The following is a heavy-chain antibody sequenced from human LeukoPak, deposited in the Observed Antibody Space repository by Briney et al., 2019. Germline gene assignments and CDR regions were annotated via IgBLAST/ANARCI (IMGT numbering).Heavy chain of an antibody. Sequence: SQTLSLTCTVSGGSISSGGYYWSWIRQPPGKGLEWIGYIYHSGSTYYNPSLKSRVTISVDRSKNQFFLKLSSVTAADTAVYYCAREGTAMQTPAFDIWGQGTMVTVSS. V-gene: IGHV4-30-2*01. D-gene: IGHD5-18*01. CDR2: IYHSGST. J-gene: IGHJ3*02. CDR3: AREGTAMQTPAFDI. CDR1: GGSISSGGYY.